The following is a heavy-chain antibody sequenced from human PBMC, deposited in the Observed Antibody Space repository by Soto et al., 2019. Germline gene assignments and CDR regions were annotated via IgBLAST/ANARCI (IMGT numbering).Heavy chain of an antibody. CDR3: ARVGGQLVGDHGMDV. CDR2: MSPSSGNT. V-gene: IGHV1-8*01. D-gene: IGHD3-16*01. CDR1: GYTFTTYE. J-gene: IGHJ6*02. Sequence: QVQLVQSGAEVNKPGASVKVSCKASGYTFTTYEINWVRQAPGQGLEWMGWMSPSSGNTGYVDQFRGRVTMTGNSAMTEAYMELSSLRSEDTAVYFCARVGGQLVGDHGMDVWGPGPTVTVSS.